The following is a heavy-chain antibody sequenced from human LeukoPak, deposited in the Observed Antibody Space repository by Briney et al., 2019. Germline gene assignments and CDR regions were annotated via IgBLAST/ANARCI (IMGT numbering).Heavy chain of an antibody. V-gene: IGHV3-48*01. CDR2: ISSSGSTI. CDR1: GFSFPYG. CDR3: ARGRRCSGGSCYSSNWFDP. Sequence: GGSLRLSCEASGFSFPYGMSWVRQAPGKGLEWVSYISSSGSTIYYADSVKGRFTISRDRSKNTLFLQMNSLRADDTAVYYCARGRRCSGGSCYSSNWFDPWGQGTLVTVSS. J-gene: IGHJ5*02. D-gene: IGHD2-15*01.